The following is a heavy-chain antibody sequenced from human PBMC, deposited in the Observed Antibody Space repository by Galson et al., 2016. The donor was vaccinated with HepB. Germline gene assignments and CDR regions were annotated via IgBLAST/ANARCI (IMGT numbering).Heavy chain of an antibody. CDR3: AREAISVDVGVYHHNGMDV. CDR2: IHYNGGT. Sequence: SETLSLTCTVSVASISSSYWSWIRQPPGKGLEWIGYIHYNGGTNYNPSLKSRATISLDTSKNQFSLRMSSVTAADTAVYYCAREAISVDVGVYHHNGMDVWGQGTTVTVS. J-gene: IGHJ6*02. D-gene: IGHD2-21*01. V-gene: IGHV4-59*01. CDR1: VASISSSY.